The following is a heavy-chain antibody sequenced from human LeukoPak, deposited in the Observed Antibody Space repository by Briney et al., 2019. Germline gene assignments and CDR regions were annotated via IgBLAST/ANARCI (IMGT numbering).Heavy chain of an antibody. D-gene: IGHD5-12*01. CDR1: GYSISSGYY. Sequence: PSETLSLTCTVSGYSISSGYYWGWIRQPPGKGLEWIGSIYHSGSTYYNPSLKSRVTISVDTSKNQFSLKLSSVTAADTAVYYCAVGGPLGGYEGLGYWGQGTLVTVSS. J-gene: IGHJ4*02. V-gene: IGHV4-38-2*02. CDR3: AVGGPLGGYEGLGY. CDR2: IYHSGST.